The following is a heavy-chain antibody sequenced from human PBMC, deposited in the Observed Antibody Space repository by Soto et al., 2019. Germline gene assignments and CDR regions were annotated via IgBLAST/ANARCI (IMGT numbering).Heavy chain of an antibody. V-gene: IGHV3-74*03. J-gene: IGHJ4*02. CDR3: AREVGRGSGSYYLDY. D-gene: IGHD3-16*01. CDR1: GSTFSMYW. Sequence: GGSLRLSCAASGSTFSMYWMHWVRQAPGKGLLWVSRINGDGTDTTYADSAKGRFTISRDNAKNTVYLQMNGLRAEDTAVYYCAREVGRGSGSYYLDYWGQETLVTVSS. CDR2: INGDGTDT.